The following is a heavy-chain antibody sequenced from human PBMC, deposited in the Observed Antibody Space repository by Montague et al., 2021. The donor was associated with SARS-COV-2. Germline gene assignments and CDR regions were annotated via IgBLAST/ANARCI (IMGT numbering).Heavy chain of an antibody. CDR2: IYYSGTA. D-gene: IGHD3-10*01. V-gene: IGHV4-59*08. CDR1: GGSVSTYY. CDR3: ARLVGGRETRFDP. J-gene: IGHJ5*02. Sequence: SETLSLTCTVSGGSVSTYYWSWIRQPPGKGLEWFGYIYYSGTANYNPSLKSRVTISVDTSKNQFSLKVRSVTAADTAVYYCARLVGGRETRFDPWGQGTLVTVSS.